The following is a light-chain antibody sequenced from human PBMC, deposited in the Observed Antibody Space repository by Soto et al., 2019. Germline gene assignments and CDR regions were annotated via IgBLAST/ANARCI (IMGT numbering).Light chain of an antibody. Sequence: QTVVTQEPSLTVSPGGTVTLTCASSTGAVTSGHYPNWFQQKPGQVPRSLIHSTSDKHSWTPARFSGSLLGGKAALTRSGVKPGDEAEYYCRLYYNNVQVFVGGTQLNVL. CDR3: RLYYNNVQV. V-gene: IGLV7-43*01. CDR1: TGAVTSGHY. J-gene: IGLJ2*01. CDR2: STS.